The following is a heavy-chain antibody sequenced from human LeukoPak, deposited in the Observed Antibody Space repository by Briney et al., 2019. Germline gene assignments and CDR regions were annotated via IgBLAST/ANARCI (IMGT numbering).Heavy chain of an antibody. J-gene: IGHJ5*02. Sequence: GGSLRLSCAASGFSLRSSEMNWVRQAPGKGPEWVAHINSADNVEYHTESVRGRFTMSRDNAKDLLYLQMNSLRDEDTAVYYCARDTVNGPFVISLDLWGQGVLVTVSS. V-gene: IGHV3-48*03. CDR2: INSADNVE. D-gene: IGHD2-8*01. CDR3: ARDTVNGPFVISLDL. CDR1: GFSLRSSE.